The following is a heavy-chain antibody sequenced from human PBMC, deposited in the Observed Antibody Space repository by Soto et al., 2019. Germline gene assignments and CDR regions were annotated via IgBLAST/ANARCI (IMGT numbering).Heavy chain of an antibody. CDR1: GYTFTSYG. J-gene: IGHJ4*02. V-gene: IGHV1-18*01. Sequence: ASVKVSCKASGYTFTSYGISWVRQAPGQGLEWMGWISAYNGNTNYAQKLQGRVTMTTDTSTSTAYMELRSLRSDDTAVYYCARLSPYCSGGSCYLAGGPYFDYWGQGTLVTVSS. CDR2: ISAYNGNT. D-gene: IGHD2-15*01. CDR3: ARLSPYCSGGSCYLAGGPYFDY.